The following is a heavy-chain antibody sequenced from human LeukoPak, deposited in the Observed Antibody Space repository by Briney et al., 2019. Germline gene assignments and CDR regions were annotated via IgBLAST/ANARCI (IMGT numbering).Heavy chain of an antibody. D-gene: IGHD5-18*01. V-gene: IGHV1-69*01. CDR3: ARPGYSYGYHAFDI. Sequence: GSSVKVSCKASGGTFSSYAISWVRQAPGQGLEWMGGIIPIFGTANYAQKFQGRVTITADESTSTAYMELSSLRFEDTAVYYCARPGYSYGYHAFDIWGQGTMVTVSS. CDR1: GGTFSSYA. CDR2: IIPIFGTA. J-gene: IGHJ3*02.